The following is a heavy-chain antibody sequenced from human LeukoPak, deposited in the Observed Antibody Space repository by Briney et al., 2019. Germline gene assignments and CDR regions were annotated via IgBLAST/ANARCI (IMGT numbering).Heavy chain of an antibody. J-gene: IGHJ6*02. CDR3: ARARYYYGSGSTNYGMDV. D-gene: IGHD3-10*01. CDR2: IYTSGST. CDR1: GGSISSGSYY. V-gene: IGHV4-61*02. Sequence: PSETLSLTCTVSGGSISSGSYYWSWIRQPAGKGLKWIGRIYTSGSTNYNPSLKSRVTISVDTSKNQFSLKLSSVTAADTAVYYCARARYYYGSGSTNYGMDVWGQGTTVTVSS.